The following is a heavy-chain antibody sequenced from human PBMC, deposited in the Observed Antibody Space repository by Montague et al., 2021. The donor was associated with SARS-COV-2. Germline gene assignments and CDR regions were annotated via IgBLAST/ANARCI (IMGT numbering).Heavy chain of an antibody. CDR3: ARREYSYGWGD. D-gene: IGHD5-18*01. Sequence: TLSLTVTVTGGPISGSSDYWGWIRQSPGKGLEWIASVDYSGNTYYSPSLKSRLTISVDTSKNQFSLKLNSVTAADTALYYCARREYSYGWGDWGQGTLVTVSS. CDR2: VDYSGNT. J-gene: IGHJ4*02. V-gene: IGHV4-39*01. CDR1: GGPISGSSDY.